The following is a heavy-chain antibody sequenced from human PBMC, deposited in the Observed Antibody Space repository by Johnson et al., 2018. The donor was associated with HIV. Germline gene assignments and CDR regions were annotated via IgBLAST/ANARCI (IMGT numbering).Heavy chain of an antibody. CDR1: GFTFSHYG. Sequence: QVQVVESGGGVVQPGRSLRLSCAASGFTFSHYGMHWVRQAPGKGLPWVAGMWYDGSKNDYADSVKGRFTISSDNSKNTLYLQMNSLSAEDTAVYYCTKCIWGSSLIDAFDIWGQGTKVTVSS. CDR2: MWYDGSKN. D-gene: IGHD6-13*01. CDR3: TKCIWGSSLIDAFDI. J-gene: IGHJ3*02. V-gene: IGHV3-33*06.